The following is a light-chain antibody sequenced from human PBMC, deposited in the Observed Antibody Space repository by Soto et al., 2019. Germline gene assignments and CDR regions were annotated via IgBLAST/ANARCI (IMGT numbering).Light chain of an antibody. CDR1: KLGDKY. Sequence: SYELTHPPSVSVSPGQTASITCSGDKLGDKYACWYQQKPGQSPVLIIYQNMKRPSGIPERFSGSNSGNTATLAISGTQGMDEADYYCQAWDSNTVFGGGTKVTVL. J-gene: IGLJ2*01. V-gene: IGLV3-1*01. CDR3: QAWDSNTV. CDR2: QNM.